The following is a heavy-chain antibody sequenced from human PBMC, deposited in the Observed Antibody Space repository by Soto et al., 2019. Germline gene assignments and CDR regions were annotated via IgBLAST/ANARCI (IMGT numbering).Heavy chain of an antibody. Sequence: GGSLRLSCAASGFTFSSYAMSWVRQAPGKGLEWVSAISGSGGSTYYADSVKGRFTISRDNSKNTLYLQMNSVRAEDTAVYCCAKVKGRIFGVVIVAFDIWGQGTMVTVSS. J-gene: IGHJ3*02. V-gene: IGHV3-23*01. CDR2: ISGSGGST. CDR1: GFTFSSYA. CDR3: AKVKGRIFGVVIVAFDI. D-gene: IGHD3-3*01.